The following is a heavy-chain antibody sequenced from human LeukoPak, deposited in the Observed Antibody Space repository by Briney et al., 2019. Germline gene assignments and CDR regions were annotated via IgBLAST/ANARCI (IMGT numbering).Heavy chain of an antibody. CDR2: FDPEDGET. CDR3: ATITMGGSGYEG. Sequence: ASEKVSCKVSGYTLTELSMHWVRQAPGNGLEWVGGFDPEDGETIYAQKFQGRVTMTEDTSTDTAYMELSSCRSEDTAVYYCATITMGGSGYEGWGKVVLVTVSS. J-gene: IGHJ4*02. D-gene: IGHD3-22*01. V-gene: IGHV1-24*01. CDR1: GYTLTELS.